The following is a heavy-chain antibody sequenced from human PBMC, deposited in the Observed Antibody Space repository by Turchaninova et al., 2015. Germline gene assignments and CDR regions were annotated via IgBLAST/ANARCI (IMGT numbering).Heavy chain of an antibody. D-gene: IGHD4-23*01. V-gene: IGHV5-10-1*03. CDR1: GYSFTRYW. CDR3: ARRPQRNGGDFDY. J-gene: IGHJ4*02. CDR2: MDPSYSYT. Sequence: EVQLVQSGAEVKKPGESLRISCKGSGYSFTRYWISWVRQMPGKGLEWMGRMDPSYSYTKYSPSFQGHGTISAAKSLSTAYLQGSSLKASDTAMYYCARRPQRNGGDFDYWGQGTLVTVSS.